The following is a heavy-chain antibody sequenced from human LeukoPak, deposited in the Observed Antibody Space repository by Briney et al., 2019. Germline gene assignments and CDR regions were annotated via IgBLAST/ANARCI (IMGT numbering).Heavy chain of an antibody. Sequence: GGSLRFSCAASGFTFSGSWMDWVRQAPGKGLEWVANINQDGSETYYVDSAKGRFTISRDNAKNSLYLQMDSLRVEDTAMYYCTKALDFWGQGTLVTVSS. V-gene: IGHV3-7*01. CDR3: TKALDF. CDR1: GFTFSGSW. J-gene: IGHJ4*02. CDR2: INQDGSET.